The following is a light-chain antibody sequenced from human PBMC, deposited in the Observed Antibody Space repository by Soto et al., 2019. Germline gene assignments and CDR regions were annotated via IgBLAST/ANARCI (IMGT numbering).Light chain of an antibody. CDR3: QQYAGSPPWT. J-gene: IGKJ1*01. CDR1: QSVSSSY. V-gene: IGKV3-20*01. Sequence: ESVLTQSPGILSLSPGDRATLSCRASQSVSSSYLAWYQQKPGQAPRLLIYGASSRATGIPDRFSGSGSGTDFTLTISRLEPEDFAVYYCQQYAGSPPWTFGQGTKVEIK. CDR2: GAS.